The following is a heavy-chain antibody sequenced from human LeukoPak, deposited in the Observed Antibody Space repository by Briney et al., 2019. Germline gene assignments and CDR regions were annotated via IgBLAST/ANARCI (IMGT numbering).Heavy chain of an antibody. V-gene: IGHV3-30*18. CDR3: AKSGYNRFDY. Sequence: GGSLRLSCAASGFTFSSYGMHWVRQAPGKGLEWVAVISYDGSNKYYADSVKGRFTISRDNSKNTLYLQMNSLIAEDTAVYYCAKSGYNRFDYWGQGTRVTVSS. CDR1: GFTFSSYG. D-gene: IGHD5-24*01. J-gene: IGHJ4*02. CDR2: ISYDGSNK.